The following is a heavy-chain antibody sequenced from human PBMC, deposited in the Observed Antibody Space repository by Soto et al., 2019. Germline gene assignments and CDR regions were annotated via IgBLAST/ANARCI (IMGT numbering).Heavy chain of an antibody. CDR1: GYTFTSYG. CDR3: ARDRGSMGASSIDDY. J-gene: IGHJ4*02. Sequence: GASVKVSCKASGYTFTSYGISWVRQAPGQGLEWMGWISAYNGNTNYAQKLQGRVTMTTDTSTSTAYMELRSLRSDDTAVYYCARDRGSMGASSIDDYWGQGTLVTVSS. D-gene: IGHD6-6*01. V-gene: IGHV1-18*01. CDR2: ISAYNGNT.